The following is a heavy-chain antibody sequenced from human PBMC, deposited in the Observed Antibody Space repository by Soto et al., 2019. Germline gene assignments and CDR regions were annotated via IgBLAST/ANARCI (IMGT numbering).Heavy chain of an antibody. Sequence: SVKVSCKTAGGNFSSVISWVGQAPGQGLERKGRIIAIFGKTNYAQKFQGRVTITADESTSTAYMELSSLRSEDTAVYYCARSSSWSIQKTDSYYYYGMDVWGQGTTVTVSS. D-gene: IGHD6-13*01. CDR2: IIAIFGKT. CDR1: GGNFSSV. V-gene: IGHV1-69*13. CDR3: ARSSSWSIQKTDSYYYYGMDV. J-gene: IGHJ6*02.